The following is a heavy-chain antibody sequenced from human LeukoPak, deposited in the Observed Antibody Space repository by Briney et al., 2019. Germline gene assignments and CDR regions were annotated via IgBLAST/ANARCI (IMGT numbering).Heavy chain of an antibody. D-gene: IGHD3-9*01. CDR1: GFTFSSYA. CDR2: ISGSGGST. CDR3: AKGGYYDILTGYHGIDY. V-gene: IGHV3-23*01. Sequence: GGSLRLSCAASGFTFSSYAMSWVRQAPGKGLEWVSAISGSGGSTYYADSVKGRFTISRDNSKNTLYLQMNSLRAEDTAVYYCAKGGYYDILTGYHGIDYWGQGTLVTVSS. J-gene: IGHJ4*02.